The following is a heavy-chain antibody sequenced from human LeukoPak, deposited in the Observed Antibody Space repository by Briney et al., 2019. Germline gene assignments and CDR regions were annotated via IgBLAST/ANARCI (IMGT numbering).Heavy chain of an antibody. Sequence: GGSLRLSCSASGFTFSTLCMHWVRKAQGKGLKNVSVISSDGGSTYYADSVKGRFTISRDNSKNTLYLQMSSLRAEDTAVYYCVKGSYASTWFGFDYWGQGTLVTVAS. CDR2: ISSDGGST. V-gene: IGHV3-64D*09. J-gene: IGHJ4*02. CDR1: GFTFSTLC. D-gene: IGHD3-10*01. CDR3: VKGSYASTWFGFDY.